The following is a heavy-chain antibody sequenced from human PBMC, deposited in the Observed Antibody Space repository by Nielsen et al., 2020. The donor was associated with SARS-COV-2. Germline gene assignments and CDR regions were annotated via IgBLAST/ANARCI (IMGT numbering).Heavy chain of an antibody. CDR3: ARGDSSGYYYSWYFDL. CDR1: GGSISSGGYY. Sequence: SETLSLTCTVSGGSISSGGYYWSWIRQHPGKGLEWIGYIYYSGSTYYNPSLKSRVTISVDTSKNQFSLKLSSVTAADTAVYYCARGDSSGYYYSWYFDLWGRGTLVTVSS. V-gene: IGHV4-31*03. J-gene: IGHJ2*01. CDR2: IYYSGST. D-gene: IGHD3-22*01.